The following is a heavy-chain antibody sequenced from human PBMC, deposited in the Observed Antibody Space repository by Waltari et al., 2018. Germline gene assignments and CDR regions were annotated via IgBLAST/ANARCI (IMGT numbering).Heavy chain of an antibody. J-gene: IGHJ4*02. CDR2: VDPTGNT. CDR3: TSPPTY. Sequence: EVQLLESGGGLIQPGGSLRLSCAVSGFNVVSNYISWVRQAPGKGLEWVSVVDPTGNTYYADSVKGRFTISRDSSDNTFSLQMNNLKVEDTAVYYCTSPPTYWGQGTQVTVSS. CDR1: GFNVVSNY. V-gene: IGHV3-53*01.